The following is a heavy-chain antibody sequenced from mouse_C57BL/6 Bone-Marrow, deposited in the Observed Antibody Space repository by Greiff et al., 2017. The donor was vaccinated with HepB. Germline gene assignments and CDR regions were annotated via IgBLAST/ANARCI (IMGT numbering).Heavy chain of an antibody. CDR2: INPGSGGT. V-gene: IGHV1-54*01. CDR1: GYAFTNYL. D-gene: IGHD1-1*01. CDR3: ARDLLLQPWYFDV. J-gene: IGHJ1*03. Sequence: QVQLKQSGAELVRPGTSVKVSCKASGYAFTNYLIEWVKQRPGQGLEWIGVINPGSGGTNYNEKFKGKATLTADKSSSTAYMQLSSLTSEDSAVYFCARDLLLQPWYFDVWGTGTTVTVSS.